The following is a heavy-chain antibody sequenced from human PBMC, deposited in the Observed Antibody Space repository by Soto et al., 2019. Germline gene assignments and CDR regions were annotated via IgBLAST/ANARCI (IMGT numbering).Heavy chain of an antibody. Sequence: GASRRVCWTGSGGTFRRDERNWVRQAQGKGLEWVSYISSSGNVIFYTDSVKGRFTISRDNAKNSLYLHMNSLRAEDTAVYYCARIGAYNYFDFWGQGT. CDR1: GGTFRRDE. V-gene: IGHV3-48*03. CDR2: ISSSGNVI. J-gene: IGHJ4*02. CDR3: ARIGAYNYFDF. D-gene: IGHD1-1*01.